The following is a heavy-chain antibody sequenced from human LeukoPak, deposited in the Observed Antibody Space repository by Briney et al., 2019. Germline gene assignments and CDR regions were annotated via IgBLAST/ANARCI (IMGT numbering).Heavy chain of an antibody. Sequence: KASETLSLTCTVSGDSITSNDYYWNWIRQPPGRGLEWIGYIYYSGDIYYSPSLKGRILISRDTSKNQFSLDLTSVTGADTAVYFCVREKWVGGEHGWHHYGKDVLGQGTTVIVFS. J-gene: IGHJ6*02. CDR1: GDSITSNDYY. CDR2: IYYSGDI. V-gene: IGHV4-30-4*01. CDR3: VREKWVGGEHGWHHYGKDV. D-gene: IGHD6-19*01.